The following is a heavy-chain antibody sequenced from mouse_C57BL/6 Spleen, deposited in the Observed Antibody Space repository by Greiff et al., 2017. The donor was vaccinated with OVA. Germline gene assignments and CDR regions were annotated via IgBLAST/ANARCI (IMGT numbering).Heavy chain of an antibody. CDR1: GFSLTSYG. Sequence: VQVVESGPGLVQPSQSLSITCTVSGFSLTSYGVHWVRQSPGKGLEWLGVIWSGGSTDYNAAFISRLSISKDNSKSQVFFKMNSLQADDTAIYYCARDYYDYDLDYWGQGTTLTVSS. CDR3: ARDYYDYDLDY. CDR2: IWSGGST. J-gene: IGHJ2*01. V-gene: IGHV2-2*01. D-gene: IGHD2-4*01.